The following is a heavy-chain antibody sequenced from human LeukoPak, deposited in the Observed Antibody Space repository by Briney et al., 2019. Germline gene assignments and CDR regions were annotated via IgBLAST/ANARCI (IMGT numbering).Heavy chain of an antibody. CDR2: INHSGST. J-gene: IGHJ4*02. CDR3: ASILGGSYFDY. CDR1: GGSITRSW. Sequence: SGTLSLTCTVSGGSITRSWWSWVRQPPGKGLEWIGEINHSGSTNYNPSLRSRVTISVDTSKNQFSLKLSSVAATDTAVYYCASILGGSYFDYWGQGTLVTVSS. D-gene: IGHD3-16*01. V-gene: IGHV4-4*02.